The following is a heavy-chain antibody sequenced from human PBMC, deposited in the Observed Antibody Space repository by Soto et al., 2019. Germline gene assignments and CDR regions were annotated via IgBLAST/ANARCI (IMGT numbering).Heavy chain of an antibody. V-gene: IGHV4-59*06. CDR1: GESFSGYY. CDR3: ARSVFP. Sequence: SETLSLTCTVYGESFSGYYWSWIRQPPGKGLEWIGYIYYSGSPYYNPSLKSRVAISVGTSKNHFSLRLSSVTAADTAVYYCARSVFPWGQGTLVTVSS. J-gene: IGHJ5*02. CDR2: IYYSGSP.